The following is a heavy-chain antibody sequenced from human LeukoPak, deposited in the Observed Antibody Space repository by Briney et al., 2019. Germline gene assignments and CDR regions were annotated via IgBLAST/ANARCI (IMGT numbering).Heavy chain of an antibody. CDR3: ARNSGSYMNLYYYYGMDV. J-gene: IGHJ6*04. Sequence: GGSLRLSCAASGFTFSSYEMNWVRQAPGKGLEWVSYISSSGSTIYYADSVKGRFTNSRDNAKNSLYLQMNSLRAEDTAVYYCARNSGSYMNLYYYYGMDVWGKGTTVTVSS. CDR1: GFTFSSYE. CDR2: ISSSGSTI. V-gene: IGHV3-48*03. D-gene: IGHD3-10*01.